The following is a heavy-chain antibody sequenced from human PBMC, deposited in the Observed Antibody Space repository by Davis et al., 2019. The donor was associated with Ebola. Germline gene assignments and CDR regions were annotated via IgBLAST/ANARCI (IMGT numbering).Heavy chain of an antibody. CDR1: GYAFTNYL. CDR2: IHPRDGNT. CDR3: AKEDESPDM. J-gene: IGHJ3*02. Sequence: AASVKVSCQASGYAFTNYLVHWVRQAPGQGLEWMGLIHPRDGNTIYAQRFQGRVTMTRDTATDTVDMELSSLTSDDTAVYYCAKEDESPDMWGQGTVVTVSS. V-gene: IGHV1-46*01.